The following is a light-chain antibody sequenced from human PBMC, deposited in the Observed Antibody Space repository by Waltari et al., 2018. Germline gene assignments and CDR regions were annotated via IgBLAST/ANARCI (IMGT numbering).Light chain of an antibody. CDR1: SGDVGSYNY. CDR2: EVT. V-gene: IGLV2-8*01. CDR3: SSYADTNNLVV. J-gene: IGLJ2*01. Sequence: QSALTQPPSASGSPGQSVTISCTGTSGDVGSYNYVSWYQHHPGEAPRLLIYEVTKRPSGVPGRFSGSKSGNTASLNVSGLQADDEADYYCSSYADTNNLVVFGGGTKLTVL.